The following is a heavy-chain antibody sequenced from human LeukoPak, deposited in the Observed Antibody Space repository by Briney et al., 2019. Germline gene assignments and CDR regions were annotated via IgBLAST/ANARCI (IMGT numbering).Heavy chain of an antibody. V-gene: IGHV1-69*04. CDR1: GGTFSSYA. D-gene: IGHD5-18*01. CDR3: ARGDSFTWFDP. Sequence: GASVKVSCKASGGTFSSYAISWVRQAPGQGPEWMGRIIPILGIANYAQKFQGRVTITADKSTSTAYMELSSLRSEDTAVYYCARGDSFTWFDPWGQGTLVTVSS. CDR2: IIPILGIA. J-gene: IGHJ5*02.